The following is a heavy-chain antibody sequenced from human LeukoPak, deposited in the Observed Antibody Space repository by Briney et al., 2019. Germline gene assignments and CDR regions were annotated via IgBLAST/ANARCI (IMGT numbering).Heavy chain of an antibody. CDR1: GFTFSNYA. J-gene: IGHJ4*02. Sequence: GGSLRLSCAASGFTFSNYAMSWVRQAPGKGLEWVSAISGNGSGAYYADSVKGRFTISRDNSKNTLYLQMNSLRAEDTAVYYCAKGTKVIVVDNYFDYWGQGTLVTVSS. CDR2: ISGNGSGA. V-gene: IGHV3-23*01. D-gene: IGHD3-22*01. CDR3: AKGTKVIVVDNYFDY.